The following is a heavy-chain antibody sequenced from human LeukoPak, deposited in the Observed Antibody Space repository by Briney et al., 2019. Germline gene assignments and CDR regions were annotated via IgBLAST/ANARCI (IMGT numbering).Heavy chain of an antibody. Sequence: GGSLRLSCAASGFTFSSYSMNWVRQAPGKGLEWVSSIGSSSSYIYYADSVKGRFTISRDNAKNSLYLQMNSLRAEDTAVYYCAREDILTGYYSRGQGTLGTVS. J-gene: IGHJ5*01. CDR3: AREDILTGYYS. D-gene: IGHD3-9*01. CDR1: GFTFSSYS. CDR2: IGSSSSYI. V-gene: IGHV3-21*01.